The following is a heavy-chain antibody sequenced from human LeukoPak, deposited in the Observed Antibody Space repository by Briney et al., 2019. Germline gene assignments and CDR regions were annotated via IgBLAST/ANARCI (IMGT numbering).Heavy chain of an antibody. CDR3: ARGRYVWGSYSPYFDY. D-gene: IGHD3-16*01. J-gene: IGHJ4*02. Sequence: SETLSLTCAVYGGSFSGYYWSWIRQPPGKGLEWIGEINHSGSTNYNPSLKSRVAISVDTSKNQFSLKLSSVTSADTAVYYCARGRYVWGSYSPYFDYWGQGTLVTVSS. CDR2: INHSGST. CDR1: GGSFSGYY. V-gene: IGHV4-34*01.